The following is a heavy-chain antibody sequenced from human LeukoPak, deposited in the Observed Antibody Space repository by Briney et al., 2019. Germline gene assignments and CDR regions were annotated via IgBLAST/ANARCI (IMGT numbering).Heavy chain of an antibody. CDR2: IKQDGSEK. J-gene: IGHJ4*02. CDR1: GFTFSSYW. V-gene: IGHV3-7*01. D-gene: IGHD2-2*02. Sequence: PGGSLRLSCAASGFTFSSYWMSWVRQAPGKGLEWVANIKQDGSEKYYVDSVKGQFTISRDNAKNSLYLQMNSLRAEDTAVYYCARESSTSCYNYWGQGTLVTVSS. CDR3: ARESSTSCYNY.